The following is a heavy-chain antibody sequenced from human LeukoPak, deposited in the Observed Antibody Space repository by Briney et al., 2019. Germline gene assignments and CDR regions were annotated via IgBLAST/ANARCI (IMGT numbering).Heavy chain of an antibody. CDR3: ARDCGYSGYDKGFY. Sequence: SVKVSCKASGGTFSSYAISWVRQAPGQGLEWMGRIIPIFGTANYAQKFQGRVTITTDESTSTAYMELSSLRSEDTAVYYCARDCGYSGYDKGFYWGQGALVTVSS. CDR1: GGTFSSYA. J-gene: IGHJ4*02. CDR2: IIPIFGTA. V-gene: IGHV1-69*05. D-gene: IGHD5-12*01.